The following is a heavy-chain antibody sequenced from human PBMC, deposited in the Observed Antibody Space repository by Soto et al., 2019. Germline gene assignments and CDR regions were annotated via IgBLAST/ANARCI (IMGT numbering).Heavy chain of an antibody. J-gene: IGHJ4*02. CDR3: ASLQPGYCNRRYVSKYFEY. D-gene: IGHD3-22*01. Sequence: PAETLSLTCTVSGGSISGYYWSWIRQPPGKGLEWIGYIYDSETTNYNPSFTNRITISGDMSKKQFSLKLTSVTAADTAAYYCASLQPGYCNRRYVSKYFEYWSQGNLVT. V-gene: IGHV4-59*01. CDR1: GGSISGYY. CDR2: IYDSETT.